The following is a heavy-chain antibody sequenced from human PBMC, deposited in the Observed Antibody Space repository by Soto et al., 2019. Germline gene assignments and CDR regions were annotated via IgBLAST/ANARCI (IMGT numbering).Heavy chain of an antibody. D-gene: IGHD3-3*01. Sequence: ASVKVSCKASGYTFTSYDMHWVRQAPGQGLEWMGIINPSGGSTSYAQKFQGRVTMTRDTSTSTVYMELSSLRSEDTAVYYCARPQQFFGFTQDAFDIWGQGTMVTVSS. CDR1: GYTFTSYD. V-gene: IGHV1-46*01. CDR2: INPSGGST. CDR3: ARPQQFFGFTQDAFDI. J-gene: IGHJ3*02.